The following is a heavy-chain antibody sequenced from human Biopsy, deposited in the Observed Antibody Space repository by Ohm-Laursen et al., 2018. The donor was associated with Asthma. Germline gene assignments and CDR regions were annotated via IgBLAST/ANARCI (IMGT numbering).Heavy chain of an antibody. Sequence: SDTLSLTCTVSGGSIGTSTYYWGWIRQPPGKGLEWIASIYYSGNTYYNPSLKSRVTISLDTSNNQFSLRLGSVTAADTAVYYCARLWEEVDCWGQGALVTVSS. V-gene: IGHV4-39*01. J-gene: IGHJ4*02. CDR3: ARLWEEVDC. CDR1: GGSIGTSTYY. CDR2: IYYSGNT. D-gene: IGHD1-26*01.